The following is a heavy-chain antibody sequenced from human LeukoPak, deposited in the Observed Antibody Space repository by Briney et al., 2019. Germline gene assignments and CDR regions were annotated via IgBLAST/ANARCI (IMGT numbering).Heavy chain of an antibody. D-gene: IGHD4-23*01. V-gene: IGHV3-21*01. CDR2: ISSSSSYI. Sequence: GGSLRLSCAASGFTVSSNYMSWVRQAPGKGLEWVSSISSSSSYIYYADSVKGRFTISRDNAKNSLYLQMNSLRAEDTAVYYCARGPPPYGGNYRFGYWGQGTLVTVSS. CDR3: ARGPPPYGGNYRFGY. J-gene: IGHJ4*02. CDR1: GFTVSSNY.